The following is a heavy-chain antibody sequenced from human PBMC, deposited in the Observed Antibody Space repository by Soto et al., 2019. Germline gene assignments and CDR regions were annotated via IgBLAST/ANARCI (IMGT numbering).Heavy chain of an antibody. CDR3: ARELERLFDY. CDR2: ISYDGASK. D-gene: IGHD1-1*01. Sequence: QVQLVESGGGVVQPGRSLRLCCAASGLSFSSYAMHWVRQVPGKGLEWVAVISYDGASKYYADSVKGRFTISRDNSRNTLYLQMSSLRDDDTAVYYCARELERLFDYWGQGTLVSVYS. V-gene: IGHV3-30-3*01. J-gene: IGHJ4*02. CDR1: GLSFSSYA.